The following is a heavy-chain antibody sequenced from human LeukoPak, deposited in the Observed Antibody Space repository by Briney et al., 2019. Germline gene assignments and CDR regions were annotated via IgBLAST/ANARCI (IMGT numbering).Heavy chain of an antibody. D-gene: IGHD3-10*01. CDR1: GFAFSDYY. J-gene: IGHJ4*02. Sequence: GGSLRLSCTASGFAFSDYYMGWIRQAPGKGLEWLSYISGTSATRHYADSVKGRFTISRDNAKNSLYLQMNSLKASDTAMYYCARRSMVRGVITYYFDYWGQGTLVTVSS. CDR2: ISGTSATR. V-gene: IGHV3-11*01. CDR3: ARRSMVRGVITYYFDY.